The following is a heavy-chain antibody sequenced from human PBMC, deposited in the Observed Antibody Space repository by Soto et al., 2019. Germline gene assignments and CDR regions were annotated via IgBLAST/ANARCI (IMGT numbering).Heavy chain of an antibody. CDR1: GYTFSSYA. D-gene: IGHD6-13*01. J-gene: IGHJ4*02. CDR2: ISNDGSTK. CDR3: TKVGSSWYVFDY. Sequence: GGSLRLSCAASGYTFSSYAMRWVRQVPGKGLEWVTTISNDGSTKFYADSVKGRFTISRDNSKNTLYLQMDSLTTEDMAVYYCTKVGSSWYVFDYWGQGAQVTVSS. V-gene: IGHV3-30*18.